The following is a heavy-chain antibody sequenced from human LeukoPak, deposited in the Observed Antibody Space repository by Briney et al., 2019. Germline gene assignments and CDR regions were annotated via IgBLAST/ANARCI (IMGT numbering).Heavy chain of an antibody. CDR2: ISASTTTI. J-gene: IGHJ2*01. Sequence: GGSLRLSCAASGFTFSSYTMNWVRQAPGKGLEWLSYISASTTTIYYADSVKGRFTISRDNAKNSLYLQMSSLRDEDTAVYFCARDATGAYYWYFDLWGRGTLVTVPS. V-gene: IGHV3-48*02. D-gene: IGHD7-27*01. CDR3: ARDATGAYYWYFDL. CDR1: GFTFSSYT.